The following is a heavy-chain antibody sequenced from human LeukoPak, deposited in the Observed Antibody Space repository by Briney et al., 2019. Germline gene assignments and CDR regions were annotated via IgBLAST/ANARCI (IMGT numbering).Heavy chain of an antibody. D-gene: IGHD6-13*01. V-gene: IGHV4-39*01. CDR1: GGSISSSSYY. J-gene: IGHJ4*02. CDR3: ARAPMEQLRDY. CDR2: IYYSGST. Sequence: SSETLSLTCTVSGGSISSSSYYWGWIRQPPGKGLEWIGYIYYSGSTYYNPSLKSRVTMSVDTSKNQFSLKLTSVTAADTAVYYCARAPMEQLRDYWGQGTLVTVSS.